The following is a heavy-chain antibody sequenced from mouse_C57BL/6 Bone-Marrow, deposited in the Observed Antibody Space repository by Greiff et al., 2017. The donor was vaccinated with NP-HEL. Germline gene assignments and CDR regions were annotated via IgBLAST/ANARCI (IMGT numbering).Heavy chain of an antibody. V-gene: IGHV7-1*01. Sequence: EVQLVESGGGLVQSGRSLRLSCATSGFTFSDFYMEWVRQAPGKGLEWIAASRNKANDYTTEYSASVKGRFIVSRDTSQSILYLQMNALRAEDTAIYYCARDAGYYERGFAYWGQGTLVTVSA. J-gene: IGHJ3*01. CDR3: ARDAGYYERGFAY. CDR1: GFTFSDFY. CDR2: SRNKANDYTT. D-gene: IGHD1-1*01.